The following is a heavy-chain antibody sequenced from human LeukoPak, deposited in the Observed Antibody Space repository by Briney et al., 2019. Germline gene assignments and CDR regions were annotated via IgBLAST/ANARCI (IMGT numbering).Heavy chain of an antibody. V-gene: IGHV3-74*01. CDR3: TSFRGGDFPPV. CDR2: VNSDGTTT. Sequence: PGGSLRLSCAASGFTFSSYWMHWVRQAPGKGLVWVSHVNSDGTTTTYADSVRGRFTISRDNAKNTLYLQMNSLRAEDTAVYYCTSFRGGDFPPVWGQGTLVTVSS. D-gene: IGHD2/OR15-2a*01. J-gene: IGHJ4*02. CDR1: GFTFSSYW.